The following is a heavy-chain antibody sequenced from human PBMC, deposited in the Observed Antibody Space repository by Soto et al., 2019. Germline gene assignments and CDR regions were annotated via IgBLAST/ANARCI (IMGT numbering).Heavy chain of an antibody. Sequence: GVLRLSCAASGFTVSSNYMSWVRQAPGKGLEWVSVIYSGGSTYYADSVKGRFTISRDNSKNTLYLQMNSLRAEDTAVYYCARERVVAATYYYYYGMDVWGQGTTVTVSS. V-gene: IGHV3-53*01. CDR3: ARERVVAATYYYYYGMDV. D-gene: IGHD2-15*01. CDR2: IYSGGST. CDR1: GFTVSSNY. J-gene: IGHJ6*02.